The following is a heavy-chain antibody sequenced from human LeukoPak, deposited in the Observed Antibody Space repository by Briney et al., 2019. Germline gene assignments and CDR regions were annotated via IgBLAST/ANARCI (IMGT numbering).Heavy chain of an antibody. CDR3: ARVVAGRLDY. CDR2: IIPILGIA. J-gene: IGHJ4*02. D-gene: IGHD6-19*01. CDR1: GGTFSSYA. Sequence: GASVKVSCKASGGTFSSYAISWVRQAPGQGLEWMGRIIPILGIANYAQKFQGRVTITADKSTSTAYMELSSLRSEDAAVYYCARVVAGRLDYWGQGTLVTVSS. V-gene: IGHV1-69*04.